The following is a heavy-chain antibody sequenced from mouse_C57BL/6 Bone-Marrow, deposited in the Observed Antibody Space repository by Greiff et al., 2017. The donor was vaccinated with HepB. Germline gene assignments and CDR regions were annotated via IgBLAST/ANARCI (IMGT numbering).Heavy chain of an antibody. CDR3: ARRIDYDYLWCAY. Sequence: VQLQQSGAELAKPGASVKLSCKASGYSFTSYWLHWVKQRPGKGLEWIGYINPSSGNNKYNQKFKDKAKLTADKSSSTAYMQLSSLTYEDSAVYYCARRIDYDYLWCAYWGQGTLVTVSA. J-gene: IGHJ3*01. CDR2: INPSSGNN. D-gene: IGHD2-4*01. CDR1: GYSFTSYW. V-gene: IGHV1-7*01.